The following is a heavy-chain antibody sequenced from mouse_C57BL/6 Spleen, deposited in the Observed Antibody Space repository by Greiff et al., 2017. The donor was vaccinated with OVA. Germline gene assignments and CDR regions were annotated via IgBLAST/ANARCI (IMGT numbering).Heavy chain of an antibody. J-gene: IGHJ3*01. Sequence: EVQLQESGGGLVKPGGSLKLSCAASGFTFSSYAMSWVRQTPEKRLEWVATISDGGSYTYYPDNVKGRFTISRDNAKNNLYLQMSHLKSEDTAMYYCARDRDYGSSYRFAYWGQGTLVTVSA. D-gene: IGHD1-1*01. V-gene: IGHV5-4*01. CDR2: ISDGGSYT. CDR1: GFTFSSYA. CDR3: ARDRDYGSSYRFAY.